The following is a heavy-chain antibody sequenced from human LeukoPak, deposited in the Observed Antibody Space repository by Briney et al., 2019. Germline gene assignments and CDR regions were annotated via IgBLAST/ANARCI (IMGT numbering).Heavy chain of an antibody. D-gene: IGHD6-13*01. J-gene: IGHJ4*02. Sequence: SETLSLTCTVSGGSISSYYWSWIRQPPGKGLEWIGYIYDSGSANYNPSLKSRVTISVDTSKNQFSLKLSSVTAEDTAVYYCARDYSSSWYDYWGQGTLVTVSS. CDR1: GGSISSYY. CDR2: IYDSGSA. CDR3: ARDYSSSWYDY. V-gene: IGHV4-59*01.